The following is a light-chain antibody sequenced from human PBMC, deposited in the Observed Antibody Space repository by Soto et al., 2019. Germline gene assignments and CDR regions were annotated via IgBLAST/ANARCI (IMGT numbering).Light chain of an antibody. V-gene: IGLV2-14*01. CDR3: SSYTSSSTAPYV. J-gene: IGLJ1*01. CDR1: SSDVGGYNY. Sequence: QSALNQPASVSGSPGQSITISCTGTSSDVGGYNYVSWYQQHPGKAPKLMIYDVSNRPSGVSNRFSGSKSGNTASLTISGLQAEDEADYYCSSYTSSSTAPYVFGTGTKLTVL. CDR2: DVS.